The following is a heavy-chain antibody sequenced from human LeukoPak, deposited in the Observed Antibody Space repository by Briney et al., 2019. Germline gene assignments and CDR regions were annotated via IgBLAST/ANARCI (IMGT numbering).Heavy chain of an antibody. D-gene: IGHD3-9*01. V-gene: IGHV3-23*01. CDR1: GFTFSSYG. CDR2: ISGSGGST. CDR3: AKEGYDILTGYSSYYYYMDV. Sequence: QSGGSLRLSCAASGFTFSSYGMSWVRQAPGKGLEWVSGISGSGGSTYYADSVKGRFTISRDNSKNTLYLQMNSLRAEDTAVYYCAKEGYDILTGYSSYYYYMDVWGKGTTVAISS. J-gene: IGHJ6*03.